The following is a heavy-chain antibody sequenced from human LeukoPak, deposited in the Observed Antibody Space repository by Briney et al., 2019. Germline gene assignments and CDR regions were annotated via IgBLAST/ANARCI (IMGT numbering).Heavy chain of an antibody. CDR2: INHSGST. CDR3: ARLDYYYDSSGYSDY. CDR1: GGSFSGYY. Sequence: PSETLSLTCAVYGGSFSGYYWSWIRQPPGKGLEWIGEINHSGSTNYNPSLKSRVTISVDTSKNQFSLKLSSVTAADTAVYYCARLDYYYDSSGYSDYWGQGTLVTVSS. D-gene: IGHD3-22*01. J-gene: IGHJ4*02. V-gene: IGHV4-34*01.